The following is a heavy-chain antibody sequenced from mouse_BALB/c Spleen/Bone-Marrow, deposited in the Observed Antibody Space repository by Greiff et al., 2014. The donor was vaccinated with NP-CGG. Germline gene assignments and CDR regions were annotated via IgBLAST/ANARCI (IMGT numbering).Heavy chain of an antibody. Sequence: QVQLQQSGAELARPGASVKLSCKASAYTFTSYWMRWVKQRPGQGLEWIGAIYPGDGDTRYTQKFKGKATLTADKSSSTAYMQLSSLASEDSAVYYCARGYYYGSTYGWYFDVWGAGTTVTVSS. CDR3: ARGYYYGSTYGWYFDV. V-gene: IGHV1-87*01. CDR1: AYTFTSYW. CDR2: IYPGDGDT. D-gene: IGHD1-1*01. J-gene: IGHJ1*01.